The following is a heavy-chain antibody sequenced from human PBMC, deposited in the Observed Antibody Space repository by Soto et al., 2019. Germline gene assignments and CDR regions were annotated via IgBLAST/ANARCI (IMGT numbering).Heavy chain of an antibody. CDR1: GFTFSSYA. CDR2: ISGSGGST. J-gene: IGHJ3*02. Sequence: PGGSLRLSCAASGFTFSSYAMTWFRQAPGKGLEWVSAISGSGGSTYYADSVKGRFTISRDNSKNTLYLQMNSLRAEDTAVYYCAXGGLVLWFGEATDAFDIWGQGTMVTVSS. V-gene: IGHV3-23*01. CDR3: AXGGLVLWFGEATDAFDI. D-gene: IGHD3-10*01.